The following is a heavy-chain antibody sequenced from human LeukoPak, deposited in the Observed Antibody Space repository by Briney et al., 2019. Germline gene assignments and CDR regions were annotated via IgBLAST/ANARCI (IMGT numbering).Heavy chain of an antibody. V-gene: IGHV3-53*01. CDR1: GFSVSTKY. D-gene: IGHD3-3*02. J-gene: IGHJ2*01. CDR3: ARVGDHFHWNLDL. Sequence: PGGSLRLSCAASGFSVSTKYMNWVRQAPGKGLEWVSIIYSVATTYYADSVKGRFTISRDTSKNTVSLQMNSLRAEDTAVYFCARVGDHFHWNLDLWGRGTLVSVSS. CDR2: IYSVATT.